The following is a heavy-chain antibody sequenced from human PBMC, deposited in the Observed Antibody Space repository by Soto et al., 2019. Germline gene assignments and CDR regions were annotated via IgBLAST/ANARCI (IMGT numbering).Heavy chain of an antibody. J-gene: IGHJ6*02. CDR2: IYYSGST. V-gene: IGHV4-39*01. CDR1: GGSISSSSHY. D-gene: IGHD1-26*01. Sequence: SETLSLTCTVSGGSISSSSHYWGWIRQPPGKGLEWIGSIYYSGSTYYNPSLKSRVTISVDTSKNQFSLKLSSVTAADTAVYYCARVEATRYYGMDVWGQGTTVTVSS. CDR3: ARVEATRYYGMDV.